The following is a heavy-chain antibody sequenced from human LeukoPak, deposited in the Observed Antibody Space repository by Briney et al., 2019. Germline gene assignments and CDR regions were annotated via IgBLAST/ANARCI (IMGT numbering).Heavy chain of an antibody. V-gene: IGHV1-69*05. Sequence: GASVKVSCKASGGTFSSYAISWVRQAPGQGLEWMGGIIPIFGTANYAQKFQGRVTITTDESTSTAYMELSSLRSEDTAVYYCASPRRGYSSSWYEHWGQGTLVTVSS. CDR3: ASPRRGYSSSWYEH. CDR2: IIPIFGTA. CDR1: GGTFSSYA. J-gene: IGHJ1*01. D-gene: IGHD6-13*01.